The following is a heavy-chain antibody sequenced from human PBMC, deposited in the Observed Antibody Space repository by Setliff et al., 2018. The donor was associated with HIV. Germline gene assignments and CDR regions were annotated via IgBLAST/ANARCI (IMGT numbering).Heavy chain of an antibody. Sequence: SETLSLTCAVYGGSFSGYYWSWIRQPPGKGLEWIGEINHSGSTNYNMSLWSRVTISLDAYRNQFSLELISVTAADTAVYYCAGGPGTTSIDYWAQGTLVTVSS. CDR3: AGGPGTTSIDY. J-gene: IGHJ4*02. V-gene: IGHV4-34*01. D-gene: IGHD1-26*01. CDR2: INHSGST. CDR1: GGSFSGYY.